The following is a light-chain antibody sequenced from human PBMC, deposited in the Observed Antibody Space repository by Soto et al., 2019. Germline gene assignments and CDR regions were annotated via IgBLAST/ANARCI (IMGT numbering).Light chain of an antibody. J-gene: IGKJ5*01. CDR1: QSISTSY. V-gene: IGKV3D-15*01. CDR3: QQYNNWPPKT. CDR2: GAS. Sequence: EIVLTQSPGTLSLSPGERATLSCRASQSISTSYLAWYQQKPGQAPRLLIYGASSRATGIPARFSGSGSGTEFTLTISSLQSEDFAVYYCQQYNNWPPKTFGQGTRLEIK.